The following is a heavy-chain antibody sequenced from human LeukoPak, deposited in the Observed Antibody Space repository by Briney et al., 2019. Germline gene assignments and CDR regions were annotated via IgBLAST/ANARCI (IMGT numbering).Heavy chain of an antibody. Sequence: PGGSLRLSCAASGFTFSSYGMSWVRQAPGKGLEWVSAISGSGGSTYYADSVKGRFTISRDNSKNTLYLQMNSLRAEDTAVYYCAKGPDQYYYYMDVWGKGTTVTISS. CDR1: GFTFSSYG. CDR2: ISGSGGST. J-gene: IGHJ6*03. CDR3: AKGPDQYYYYMDV. V-gene: IGHV3-23*01.